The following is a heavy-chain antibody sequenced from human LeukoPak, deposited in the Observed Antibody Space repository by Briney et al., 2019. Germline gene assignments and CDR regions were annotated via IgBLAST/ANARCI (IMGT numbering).Heavy chain of an antibody. CDR1: GGSISSGGYY. D-gene: IGHD2-2*01. CDR2: IYYSGST. J-gene: IGHJ5*02. V-gene: IGHV4-31*03. Sequence: SETLSLTCTVSGGSISSGGYYWSWIRQHPGKGLEWIGYIYYSGSTYYNPSLKSRVTISVDTSKNQFSLKLSSVTAADTAVYYCARAEESTSYWFDPWSQGTLVTVSS. CDR3: ARAEESTSYWFDP.